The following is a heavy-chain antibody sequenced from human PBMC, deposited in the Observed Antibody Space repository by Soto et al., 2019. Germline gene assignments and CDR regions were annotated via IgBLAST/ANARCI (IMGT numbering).Heavy chain of an antibody. CDR3: ARGRIGSSY. V-gene: IGHV4-59*01. CDR2: IYYSGST. J-gene: IGHJ4*02. D-gene: IGHD2-15*01. CDR1: GDSISTYY. Sequence: SETLSLTCTVSGDSISTYYWSWIRQPPGKGLEWIGYIYYSGSTNYNPSLKSRVTISIDTSKNRFSLKLNSVTAADTAVYYCARGRIGSSYWGQGILVTVSS.